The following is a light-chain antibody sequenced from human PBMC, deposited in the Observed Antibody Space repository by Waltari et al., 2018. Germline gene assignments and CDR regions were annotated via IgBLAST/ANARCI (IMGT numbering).Light chain of an antibody. V-gene: IGKV4-1*01. CDR3: QQYYRSRT. CDR2: WAS. CDR1: QSILYNSNDKNY. J-gene: IGKJ1*01. Sequence: DIVMTQSPDSLAVSLGERATINCKSSQSILYNSNDKNYLAWYQQKPGQPPKLLIYWASTRQSGVPDRFSGRGSGTDFTLTISSLQAEDVAVYYCQQYYRSRTFGQGTKVEI.